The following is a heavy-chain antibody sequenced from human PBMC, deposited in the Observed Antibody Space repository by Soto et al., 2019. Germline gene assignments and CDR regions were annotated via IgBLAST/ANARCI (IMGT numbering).Heavy chain of an antibody. CDR3: ARDRNVRGYRYFDY. J-gene: IGHJ4*02. CDR2: INHSGST. CDR1: GGSFSGYY. Sequence: SETLSLTCAVYGGSFSGYYWSWIRQPPGKGLEWIGEINHSGSTNYNPSLKSRVTISVDTSKNQFSLKLSSVTAADTAVYYCARDRNVRGYRYFDYWGQGTRVTVSS. V-gene: IGHV4-34*01. D-gene: IGHD3-10*01.